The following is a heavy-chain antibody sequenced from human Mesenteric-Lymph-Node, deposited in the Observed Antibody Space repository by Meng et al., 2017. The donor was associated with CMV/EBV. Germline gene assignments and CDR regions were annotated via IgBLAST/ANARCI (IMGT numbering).Heavy chain of an antibody. V-gene: IGHV3-21*01. CDR3: AKEREGYCSSTSCYLYDY. CDR2: ISSSSSYI. D-gene: IGHD2-2*01. CDR1: GFTFSSYS. J-gene: IGHJ4*02. Sequence: GGSLRLSCAASGFTFSSYSMNWVRQAPGKGLEWVSSISSSSSYIYYADSVKGRFTISRDNAKNSLYLQMNSLRAEDTAVYYCAKEREGYCSSTSCYLYDYWGQGTLVTVSS.